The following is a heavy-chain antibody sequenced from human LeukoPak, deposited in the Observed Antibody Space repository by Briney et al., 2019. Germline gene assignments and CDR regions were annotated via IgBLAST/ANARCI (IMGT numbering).Heavy chain of an antibody. CDR1: GGSFSGYY. CDR3: ARDGSRSSSWTRSASDI. D-gene: IGHD6-13*01. J-gene: IGHJ3*02. V-gene: IGHV4-34*01. CDR2: INHSGST. Sequence: PSETLSLTCAVYGGSFSGYYWSWIRQPPGKGLEWIGEINHSGSTNYNPSLKSRVTISVDTSKNQFSLKLSSVTAADTAVYYCARDGSRSSSWTRSASDIWGQGTMVTVSS.